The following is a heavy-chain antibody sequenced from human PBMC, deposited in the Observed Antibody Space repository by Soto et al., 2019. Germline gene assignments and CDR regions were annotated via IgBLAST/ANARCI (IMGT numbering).Heavy chain of an antibody. CDR1: GFTFSSYE. D-gene: IGHD3-22*01. V-gene: IGHV3-48*03. CDR2: ISSSGSTI. J-gene: IGHJ4*02. Sequence: GVLRLSCAASGFTFSSYEMNWVRQAPGKGLEWVSYISSSGSTIYYADSVKGRFTISRDNAKNSLYLQMNSLRAEDTAVYYCARAHYDSSGYFLPFDYWGQGTLVTVSS. CDR3: ARAHYDSSGYFLPFDY.